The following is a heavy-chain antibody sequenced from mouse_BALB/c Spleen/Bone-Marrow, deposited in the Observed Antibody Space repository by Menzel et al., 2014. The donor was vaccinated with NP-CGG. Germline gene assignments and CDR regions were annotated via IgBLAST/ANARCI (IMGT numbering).Heavy chain of an antibody. CDR2: ISDGGSYT. D-gene: IGHD2-1*01. Sequence: EVQRVESGGGLVKPGGSLKLSCAASGFTFSDYYMYWVRQTPEKRLEWAATISDGGSYTYYPDSVKGRFTISRDNAKNNLYLQMSSLKSEDTAMYYCARGNYGNYGAMDYWGQGTSVTVSS. V-gene: IGHV5-4*02. CDR3: ARGNYGNYGAMDY. CDR1: GFTFSDYY. J-gene: IGHJ4*01.